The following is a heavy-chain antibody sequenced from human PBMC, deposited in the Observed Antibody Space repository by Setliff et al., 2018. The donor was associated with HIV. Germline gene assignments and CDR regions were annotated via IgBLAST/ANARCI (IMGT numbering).Heavy chain of an antibody. CDR2: INHSGST. D-gene: IGHD6-25*01. V-gene: IGHV4-34*01. CDR1: GGSFSGYY. Sequence: PSETLSLTCAVSGGSFSGYYWSWIRQPPGKGLEWIGEINHSGSTNYNPSLKSRVTISLDTSKNQFSLKLTSETAADTAVYYCARYSPRGYTLTGPYWGQGTLVTVSS. J-gene: IGHJ4*02. CDR3: ARYSPRGYTLTGPY.